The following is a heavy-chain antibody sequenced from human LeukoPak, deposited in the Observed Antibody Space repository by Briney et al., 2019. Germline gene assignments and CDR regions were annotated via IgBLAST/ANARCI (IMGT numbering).Heavy chain of an antibody. V-gene: IGHV3-9*01. CDR2: ISWNSGTI. CDR1: GFTFAGDA. CDR3: AKDIWQQLALFDY. J-gene: IGHJ4*02. D-gene: IGHD6-13*01. Sequence: GGSLRLSCAASGFTFAGDAMQWVRQAPGKGLELVSGISWNSGTIGYADSVKGRFTISRDNAKNSLYLQMNSLRAEDTALYYCAKDIWQQLALFDYWGQGTLVTVSS.